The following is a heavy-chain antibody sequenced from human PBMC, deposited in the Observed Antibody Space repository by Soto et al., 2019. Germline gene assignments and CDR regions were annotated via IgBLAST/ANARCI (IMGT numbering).Heavy chain of an antibody. CDR3: ARDQVEMATIGTFNYYGMDV. Sequence: SETLSLTCTVSGGSISSGDYYWSWIRQPPGKGLEWIGYIYYSGSTYYNPSLKSRVTISVDTSKNQFSLKLSSVTAADTAVYYCARDQVEMATIGTFNYYGMDVWGQGTTVTVSS. J-gene: IGHJ6*02. CDR2: IYYSGST. V-gene: IGHV4-30-4*01. CDR1: GGSISSGDYY. D-gene: IGHD5-12*01.